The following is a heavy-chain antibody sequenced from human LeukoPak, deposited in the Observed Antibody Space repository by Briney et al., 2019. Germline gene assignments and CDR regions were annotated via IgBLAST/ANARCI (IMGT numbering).Heavy chain of an antibody. CDR2: IYPGDSDT. CDR3: ARRGYCSGGDCYSAAFDI. V-gene: IGHV5-51*01. J-gene: IGHJ3*02. D-gene: IGHD2-15*01. CDR1: GYIFTTYW. Sequence: GESLKISCKGSGYIFTTYWIAWVRQMPGKGLEWMGIIYPGDSDTRYSPPFHGQVTISVDKSISTAYLQWSSLKASDTAMYYCARRGYCSGGDCYSAAFDIWGQGTMVTVSS.